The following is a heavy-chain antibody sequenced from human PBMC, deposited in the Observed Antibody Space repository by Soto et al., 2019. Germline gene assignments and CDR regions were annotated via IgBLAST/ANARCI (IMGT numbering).Heavy chain of an antibody. D-gene: IGHD3-10*01. Sequence: SETLSLTCAVSGGSISSSNWWSWVRQPPGKGLEWIGEIYHSGSTNYNPSLKSRVTISVDKSKNQFSLKLSSVTAADTAVYYCARVVHYYGSGSYGYYYGMDVWGQGTTVTVSS. J-gene: IGHJ6*02. CDR2: IYHSGST. CDR3: ARVVHYYGSGSYGYYYGMDV. V-gene: IGHV4-4*02. CDR1: GGSISSSNW.